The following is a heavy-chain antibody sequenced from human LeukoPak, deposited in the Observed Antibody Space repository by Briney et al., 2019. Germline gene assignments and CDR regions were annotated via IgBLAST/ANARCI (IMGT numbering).Heavy chain of an antibody. J-gene: IGHJ4*02. CDR3: ARDRTYFGSGSYPDS. Sequence: PSQTLSLTCTVSGGSTSSGGYYWSWIRQHPGKGLEWIGYIDYSWLTYYNPCLRIRVTGSLDTYRNPFSLKLTSVTAAATAVYYCARDRTYFGSGSYPDSWGQGTLVTVSS. CDR1: GGSTSSGGYY. CDR2: IDYSWLT. V-gene: IGHV4-31*03. D-gene: IGHD3-10*01.